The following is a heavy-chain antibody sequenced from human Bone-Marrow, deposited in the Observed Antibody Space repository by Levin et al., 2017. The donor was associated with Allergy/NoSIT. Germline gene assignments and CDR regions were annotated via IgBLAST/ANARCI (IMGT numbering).Heavy chain of an antibody. CDR2: IYKGGST. J-gene: IGHJ4*02. V-gene: IGHV3-53*01. CDR3: VRESGSSGWGFDY. CDR1: GFTVSSSD. D-gene: IGHD6-19*01. Sequence: GGSLRLSCAASGFTVSSSDMSWVRQAPGKGLEWVSLIYKGGSTYYADSVKGRFTISRDNSKNTLSLQMNSLRAEDTAVYYCVRESGSSGWGFDYWGQGTLVTVSS.